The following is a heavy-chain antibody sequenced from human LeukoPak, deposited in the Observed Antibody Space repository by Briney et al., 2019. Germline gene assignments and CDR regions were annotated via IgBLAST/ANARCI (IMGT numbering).Heavy chain of an antibody. CDR1: GFTFSNYG. CDR2: ISYNGNKE. D-gene: IGHD6-19*01. CDR3: AKDSGIAVTGGGRFDP. Sequence: PEGSLRLSCAASGFTFSNYGMHWVRQAPGKGLDWVAVISYNGNKEYYADSVRGRFTISRDNSKTTLSLQMDGLRAEDTAVYYCAKDSGIAVTGGGRFDPWGQGTLVTVSS. V-gene: IGHV3-30*18. J-gene: IGHJ5*02.